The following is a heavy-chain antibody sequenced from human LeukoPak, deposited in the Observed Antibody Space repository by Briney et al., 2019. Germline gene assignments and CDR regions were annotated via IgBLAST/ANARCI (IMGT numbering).Heavy chain of an antibody. J-gene: IGHJ3*02. CDR2: INPSGGST. V-gene: IGHV1-46*01. Sequence: ASVKVSCKASGYTFTSYYMHWVRQAPGQGLEWMGIINPSGGSTSYAQKLQGRVTMTTDTSTSTAYMELRSLRSDDTAVYYCARVRDYGGNSDAFDIWGQGTMVTVSS. CDR1: GYTFTSYY. D-gene: IGHD4-23*01. CDR3: ARVRDYGGNSDAFDI.